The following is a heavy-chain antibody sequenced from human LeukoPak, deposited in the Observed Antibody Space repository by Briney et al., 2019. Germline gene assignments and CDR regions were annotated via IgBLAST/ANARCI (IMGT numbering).Heavy chain of an antibody. CDR2: MNQGGSEK. J-gene: IGHJ4*02. Sequence: PGGSLRLSCAASEFTFSSYWMSWVRQAPGKGLEWVASMNQGGSEKYYVDSVKGRFTISRDNPKNSLYLQMNSLRAEDTAVYYCARSTGWYPFPDYWGQGTLVTVSS. D-gene: IGHD6-19*01. CDR1: EFTFSSYW. CDR3: ARSTGWYPFPDY. V-gene: IGHV3-7*01.